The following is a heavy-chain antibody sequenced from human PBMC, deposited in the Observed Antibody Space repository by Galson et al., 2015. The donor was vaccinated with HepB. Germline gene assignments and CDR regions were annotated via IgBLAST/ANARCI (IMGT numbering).Heavy chain of an antibody. D-gene: IGHD1-26*01. CDR1: GGTFSSYA. CDR3: AREGHGGSYYTHGINWFDP. Sequence: SVKVSCKASGGTFSSYAISWVRQAPGQGLEWMGGIIPIFGTANYAQKFQGRVTITADESTSTAYMELSSLRSEDTAVYYCAREGHGGSYYTHGINWFDPWGQGTLVTVSS. V-gene: IGHV1-69*13. CDR2: IIPIFGTA. J-gene: IGHJ5*02.